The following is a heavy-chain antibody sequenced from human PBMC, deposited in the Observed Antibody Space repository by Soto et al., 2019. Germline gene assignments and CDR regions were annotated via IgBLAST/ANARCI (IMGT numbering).Heavy chain of an antibody. J-gene: IGHJ1*01. Sequence: PGGSLRISCAASGFTFSSYAMSWVRQAPGKGLEWVSAISGSGGSTYYADSVKGRFTISRDNSKNTLYLQMNSLRAEDTAVYYCAKSALYNWNDEGWSGQHWGQGTLVTVSS. CDR3: AKSALYNWNDEGWSGQH. D-gene: IGHD1-1*01. V-gene: IGHV3-23*01. CDR1: GFTFSSYA. CDR2: ISGSGGST.